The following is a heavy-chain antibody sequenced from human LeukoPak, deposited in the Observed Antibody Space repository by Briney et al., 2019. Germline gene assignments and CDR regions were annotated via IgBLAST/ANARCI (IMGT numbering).Heavy chain of an antibody. CDR3: ARTPPGPDYRC. CDR2: IYHGGRT. J-gene: IGHJ4*02. D-gene: IGHD1-14*01. V-gene: IGHV4-39*07. CDR1: GGSIRTRNYY. Sequence: SETLSLTCTVSGGSIRTRNYYWGWIRQPPGKGLELIGNIYHGGRTYYTPSLRSRVTMSVDTSKNQFSLKLNSVTAADTAVYYCARTPPGPDYRCWGQGTLVSVSS.